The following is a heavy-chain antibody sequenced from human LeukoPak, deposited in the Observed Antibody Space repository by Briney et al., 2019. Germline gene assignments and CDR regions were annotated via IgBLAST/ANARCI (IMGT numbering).Heavy chain of an antibody. Sequence: GGSLRLSCAASGFSFRRYAMNWVRQAPGRGLEWVAVISGPGPSTVYADSVKGRFTISRDNSKNTLSLQLDSLRVEDTTIYYCAKEEMPHAFDLWGQGTMVTVSS. D-gene: IGHD5-24*01. CDR3: AKEEMPHAFDL. CDR2: ISGPGPST. CDR1: GFSFRRYA. V-gene: IGHV3-23*01. J-gene: IGHJ3*01.